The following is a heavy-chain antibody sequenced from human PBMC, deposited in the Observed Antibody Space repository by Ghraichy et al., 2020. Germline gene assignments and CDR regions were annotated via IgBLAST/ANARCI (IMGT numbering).Heavy chain of an antibody. CDR1: GGSISSYY. D-gene: IGHD2-15*01. CDR2: IYTSGST. J-gene: IGHJ2*01. V-gene: IGHV4-4*07. Sequence: SETLSLTCTVSGGSISSYYWSWIRQPAGKGLEWIGRIYTSGSTNYNPSLKSRVTMSVDTSKNQFSLKLSSVTAADTAVYYCARDHHCSGGSCYDRGAFYWYFDLWGRGTLVTVSS. CDR3: ARDHHCSGGSCYDRGAFYWYFDL.